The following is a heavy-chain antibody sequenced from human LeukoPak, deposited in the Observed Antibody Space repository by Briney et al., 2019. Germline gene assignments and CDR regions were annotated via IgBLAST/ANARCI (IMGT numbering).Heavy chain of an antibody. J-gene: IGHJ4*02. CDR3: ARYTITAAGSLFDY. D-gene: IGHD6-13*01. CDR1: GYTFTGYY. Sequence: ASVKVSCKASGYTFTGYYVHWVRQAPGQGLEWMGWINSHSGGTDYAHKFQGRVTMTRDTSISTAYMELSRLKSDDTAVYYCARYTITAAGSLFDYWGQGTLVTVSS. V-gene: IGHV1-2*02. CDR2: INSHSGGT.